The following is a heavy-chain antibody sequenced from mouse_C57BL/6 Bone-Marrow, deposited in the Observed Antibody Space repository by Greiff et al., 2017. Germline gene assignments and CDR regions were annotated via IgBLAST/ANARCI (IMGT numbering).Heavy chain of an antibody. D-gene: IGHD3-3*01. CDR2: IYPSDSAT. CDR1: GYTFTSYW. J-gene: IGHJ4*01. CDR3: ARGQLGALDY. Sequence: QVQLQQPGAELVRPGSSVKLSCKASGYTFTSYWMAWVKQRPGQGLEWIGNIYPSDSATHYNQKFKDKATLTVDKSSSTAYMQLSSLTSEDSAVYYGARGQLGALDYWGQGTSVTVSS. V-gene: IGHV1-61*01.